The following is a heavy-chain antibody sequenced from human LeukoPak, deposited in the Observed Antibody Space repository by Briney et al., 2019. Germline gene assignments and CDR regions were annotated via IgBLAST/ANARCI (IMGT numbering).Heavy chain of an antibody. CDR2: IIPIFGTP. J-gene: IGHJ4*02. D-gene: IGHD1-26*01. Sequence: SVTVSCTASGGTFNSYAISWVRQAPGQGLEWMGGIIPIFGTPKYAQKYQGRVTVTADESTSTAYMELSSLTSEDAAVYYCARDNKWELFALDYWGQGTLVTVSS. V-gene: IGHV1-69*13. CDR3: ARDNKWELFALDY. CDR1: GGTFNSYA.